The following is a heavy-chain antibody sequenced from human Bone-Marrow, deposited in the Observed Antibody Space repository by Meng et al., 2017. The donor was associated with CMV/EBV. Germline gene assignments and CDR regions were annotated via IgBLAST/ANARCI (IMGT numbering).Heavy chain of an antibody. Sequence: GSLRLSCTVSGGSISSYYWSWIRQPPGKGLEWIGYIYYSGSTNYNPSLKSRVTISVDTSKNQFSLKLSSVTAADTAVYYCAREGPAGHDAFDIWGQGTMVTVSS. CDR3: AREGPAGHDAFDI. D-gene: IGHD2-2*01. V-gene: IGHV4-59*01. CDR1: GGSISSYY. CDR2: IYYSGST. J-gene: IGHJ3*02.